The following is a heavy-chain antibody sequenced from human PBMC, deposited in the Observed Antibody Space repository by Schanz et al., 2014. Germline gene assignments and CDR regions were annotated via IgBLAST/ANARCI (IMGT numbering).Heavy chain of an antibody. Sequence: ESGGGLVKPGGSLRLSCAASGFTMRNEWMSWVRQAPGKGLEWVARIKSRIHGGTTDYAAPVKGRFTISRDDSKHTVYLQMDSLKTEDTALYYCTTAHYSSNYETLDYWGQGTLVTVSS. CDR3: TTAHYSSNYETLDY. V-gene: IGHV3-15*01. D-gene: IGHD6-13*01. J-gene: IGHJ4*02. CDR2: IKSRIHGGTT. CDR1: GFTMRNEW.